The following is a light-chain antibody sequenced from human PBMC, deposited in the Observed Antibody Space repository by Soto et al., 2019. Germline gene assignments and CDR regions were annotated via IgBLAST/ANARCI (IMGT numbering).Light chain of an antibody. Sequence: QSVLTRPASVSGSPGQSITISCTGTSNDIGSYNLVSCYQPYPGKAPKLIIYQGSERPSGVSTRFSGSKSGNTASLTISGLQAEDEADYYCCSYATISTYLFGRGTKVTVL. J-gene: IGLJ1*01. V-gene: IGLV2-23*01. CDR3: CSYATISTYL. CDR1: SNDIGSYNL. CDR2: QGS.